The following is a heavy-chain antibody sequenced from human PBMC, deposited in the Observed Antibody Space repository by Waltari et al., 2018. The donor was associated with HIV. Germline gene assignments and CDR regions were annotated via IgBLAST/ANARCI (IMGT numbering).Heavy chain of an antibody. V-gene: IGHV4-34*01. D-gene: IGHD1-1*01. Sequence: QVQLQQWGAGLLKPSETLSLTCSVYGGSFSGYYWSWIRQPPGKGLEWIGEINHSGSTNYNPSLKSRVTISVDTSKNQFSLKLSSVTAADTAVYYCARGLDSKGLDPWGQGTLVTVSS. CDR2: INHSGST. CDR3: ARGLDSKGLDP. CDR1: GGSFSGYY. J-gene: IGHJ5*02.